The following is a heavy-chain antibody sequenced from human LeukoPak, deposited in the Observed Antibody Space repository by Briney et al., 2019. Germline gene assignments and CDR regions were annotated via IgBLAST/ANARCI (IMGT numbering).Heavy chain of an antibody. CDR3: VRGGMDH. J-gene: IGHJ4*02. CDR2: ISTSSDTI. Sequence: GGSLRLSCAASGFTFSSFSMNWVRQTPGKGLEWVSYISTSSDTIYYADSVKGRFSVPRDNAKNSLYLQMDSLRAEDTAVYYCVRGGMDHWGQGALVTVSS. CDR1: GFTFSSFS. V-gene: IGHV3-48*04. D-gene: IGHD5-12*01.